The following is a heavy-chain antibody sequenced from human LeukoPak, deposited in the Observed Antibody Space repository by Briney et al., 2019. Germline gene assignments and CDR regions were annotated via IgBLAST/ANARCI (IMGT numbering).Heavy chain of an antibody. CDR1: GFTFSSYG. V-gene: IGHV3-30*18. J-gene: IGHJ4*02. CDR3: AYDSSGYYYPLFDY. D-gene: IGHD3-22*01. CDR2: ISYDGSNK. Sequence: PRRSLRLSCAASGFTFSSYGMHWVRQAPGKGLEWVAVISYDGSNKYYADSVKGRFTISRDNSKNTLYLQMNSLRAADTAVYYCAYDSSGYYYPLFDYWGQGTLVTVSS.